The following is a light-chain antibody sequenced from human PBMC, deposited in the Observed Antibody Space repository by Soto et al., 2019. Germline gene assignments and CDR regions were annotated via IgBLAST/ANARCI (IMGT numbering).Light chain of an antibody. CDR3: CSYTTSNTRQIV. J-gene: IGLJ1*01. CDR2: DVS. CDR1: NNGVCGYNY. Sequence: IFTKQNNNGVCGYNYVSWYQQHPGKAPKFMIYDVSNRPSGVSNRFSGSKSGNTASLTISGLQAEDEADYYCCSYTTSNTRQIVFGTGTKVTVL. V-gene: IGLV2-14*04.